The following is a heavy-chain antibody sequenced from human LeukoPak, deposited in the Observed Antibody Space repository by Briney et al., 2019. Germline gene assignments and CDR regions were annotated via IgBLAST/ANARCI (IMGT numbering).Heavy chain of an antibody. CDR1: GFIFSSYG. CDR2: IWYDGSNK. CDR3: ARDGTFSPSSSSPDY. J-gene: IGHJ4*02. D-gene: IGHD6-13*01. Sequence: GRSLRLSCAASGFIFSSYGMHWVRQAPGKGLEWVAVIWYDGSNKYYADSVKSRFTISRDNSKNTLYLQMNSLRAEDTAVYYCARDGTFSPSSSSPDYWGQGTLVTVSS. V-gene: IGHV3-33*01.